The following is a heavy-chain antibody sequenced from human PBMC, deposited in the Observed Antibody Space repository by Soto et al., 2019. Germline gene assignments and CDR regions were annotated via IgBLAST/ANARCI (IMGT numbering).Heavy chain of an antibody. CDR3: AGFYAYDRLGGDYKVI. V-gene: IGHV4-30-4*01. CDR1: GVSIYRGEYY. D-gene: IGHD3-10*01. Sequence: QVQLQASGPRLVKPSQTLSLSCSVSGVSIYRGEYYWSWVRQPPGKGLEWLGYIYYSGTTYYEPSLKSRLTISMDTTTNQFSLRLDSVTAADAAVDFCAGFYAYDRLGGDYKVIWGQGTLVTVSS. CDR2: IYYSGTT. J-gene: IGHJ4*02.